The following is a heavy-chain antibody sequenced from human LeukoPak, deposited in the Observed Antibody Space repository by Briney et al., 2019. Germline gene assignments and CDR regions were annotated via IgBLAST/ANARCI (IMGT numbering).Heavy chain of an antibody. CDR1: GYTFTGYY. Sequence: ASVKVSCKASGYTFTGYYMHWVRQAPGQGLEWMGRINPNSGGANYAQKFQGRVTMTRDTSISTAYMELSRLRSDDTAVYYCARAKSIAEHNWFDPWGQGTLVTVSS. CDR2: INPNSGGA. D-gene: IGHD6-6*01. J-gene: IGHJ5*02. CDR3: ARAKSIAEHNWFDP. V-gene: IGHV1-2*06.